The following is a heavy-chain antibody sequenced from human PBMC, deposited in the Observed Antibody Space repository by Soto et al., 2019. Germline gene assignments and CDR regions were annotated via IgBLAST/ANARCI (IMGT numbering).Heavy chain of an antibody. CDR1: GYTFTTYA. V-gene: IGHV1-18*01. CDR2: ISTYNGNT. J-gene: IGHJ4*02. D-gene: IGHD6-6*01. Sequence: QVQLVQSGAEVKKPGASVKVSCKASGYTFTTYAISWVRQAPGQGLEWMGRISTYNGNTKYAHKLQGRVTMTTDTSTSTAYMELRSLRSDDTAVYYCARDPQYSTSSQVFDSWGQGTLVTVSS. CDR3: ARDPQYSTSSQVFDS.